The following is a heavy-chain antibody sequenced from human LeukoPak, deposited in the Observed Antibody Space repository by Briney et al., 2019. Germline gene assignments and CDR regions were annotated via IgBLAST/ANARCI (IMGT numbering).Heavy chain of an antibody. Sequence: ASVKVSCKASGYTFTSYYMHWVRQAPGQGLEWMGIINPSGGSTSYAQKFQGRVTMTRDMSTSTVYMELSRLRSDDTAVYYCARHSRAFRYSSSSAFVYWGQGTLVTVSS. D-gene: IGHD6-13*01. J-gene: IGHJ4*02. CDR1: GYTFTSYY. CDR3: ARHSRAFRYSSSSAFVY. CDR2: INPSGGST. V-gene: IGHV1-46*01.